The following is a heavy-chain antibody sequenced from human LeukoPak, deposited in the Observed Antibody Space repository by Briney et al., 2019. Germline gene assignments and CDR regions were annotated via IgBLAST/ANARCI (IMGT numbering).Heavy chain of an antibody. J-gene: IGHJ4*02. CDR2: ISSSGSTI. V-gene: IGHV3-11*04. D-gene: IGHD3-22*01. CDR1: GFTFSDYY. Sequence: GGSLRLSCAASGFTFSDYYMSWIRQAPGKGLEWVSYISSSGSTIYYADSVKGRFTISRDNAKNSLYLQMNSLRAEDTAVYYCASLVYYDSSGPYFDYWGQGTLVTVSS. CDR3: ASLVYYDSSGPYFDY.